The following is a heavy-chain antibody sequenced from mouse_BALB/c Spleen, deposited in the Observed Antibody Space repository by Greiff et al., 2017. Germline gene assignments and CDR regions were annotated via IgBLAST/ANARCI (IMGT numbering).Heavy chain of an antibody. D-gene: IGHD2-14*01. CDR1: GYTFTSYW. CDR2: IDPSDSET. CDR3: ARGGYPAWFAY. J-gene: IGHJ3*01. V-gene: IGHV1-69*02. Sequence: QVQLQQPGAELVKPGAPVKLSCKASGYTFTSYWMNWVKQRPGRGLEWIGRIDPSDSETHYNQKFKDKATLTVDKSSSTAYIQLSSLTSEDSAVYYCARGGYPAWFAYWGQGTLVTVS.